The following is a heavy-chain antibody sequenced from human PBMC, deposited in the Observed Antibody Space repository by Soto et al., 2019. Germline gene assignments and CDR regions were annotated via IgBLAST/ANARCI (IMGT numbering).Heavy chain of an antibody. D-gene: IGHD3-10*01. CDR3: ARDLYGSGSPGAWFDP. CDR1: GGSISSGGYF. CDR2: IYYSGST. J-gene: IGHJ5*02. V-gene: IGHV4-31*03. Sequence: SETLSLTCTVSGGSISSGGYFWSWIRQHPGKGLEWIGYIYYSGSTYYNPSLKSRVTISVDTSKNQFSLKLSSVTAADTAVYYCARDLYGSGSPGAWFDPWGQGTLVTVSS.